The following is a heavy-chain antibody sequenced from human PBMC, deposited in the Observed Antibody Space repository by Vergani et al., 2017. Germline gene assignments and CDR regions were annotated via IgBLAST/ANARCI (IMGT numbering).Heavy chain of an antibody. CDR2: ISSSGSTI. J-gene: IGHJ6*02. Sequence: QVQLVESGGGLVKPGGSLTLSCAASGFTFSDYYISWIRQAPANALDWFSCISSSGSTIYYADSVKGRFTISRDNAKNSLYLQMNSLRAEDTAVYYCASDQLLLRAVTKYYYYYGMDVWGQGTTVTVS. CDR3: ASDQLLLRAVTKYYYYYGMDV. D-gene: IGHD2-15*01. CDR1: GFTFSDYY. V-gene: IGHV3-11*04.